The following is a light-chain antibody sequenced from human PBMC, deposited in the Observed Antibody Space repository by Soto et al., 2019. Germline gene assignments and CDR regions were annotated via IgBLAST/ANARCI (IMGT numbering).Light chain of an antibody. CDR2: QDV. CDR1: KLGDKY. CDR3: QAWDSSTVV. V-gene: IGLV3-1*01. J-gene: IGLJ3*02. Sequence: SYELTQSPSVSLSPGQTASITCSGEKLGDKYACWYQQKPGQSPVLVIYQDVKRPSGIPERFSGSNSGNTATLTISGTQAMDEADYYCQAWDSSTVVFGGGTKLTVL.